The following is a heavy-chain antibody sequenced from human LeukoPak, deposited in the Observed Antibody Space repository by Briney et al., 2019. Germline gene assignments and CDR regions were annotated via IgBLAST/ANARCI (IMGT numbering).Heavy chain of an antibody. D-gene: IGHD1-1*01. Sequence: SETLSLTCTVSGGSMSSYYWSWIRQPPGKGLEWIGYIYYSGSTNYNPSLKSRVTISVDTSKNQFSLKLSSVTAADTAVYYCGSRSSCGLWNDYWGQGTLVNVSS. CDR2: IYYSGST. CDR3: GSRSSCGLWNDY. V-gene: IGHV4-59*01. CDR1: GGSMSSYY. J-gene: IGHJ4*02.